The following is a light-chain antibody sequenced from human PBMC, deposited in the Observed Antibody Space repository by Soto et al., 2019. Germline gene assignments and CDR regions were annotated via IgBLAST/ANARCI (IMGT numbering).Light chain of an antibody. CDR1: QSISSY. Sequence: DIQMTQSPSSLSASVGDRVTITCRASQSISSYLNWYQQKQRKARKLLIYSASILQIWVSSRFSVCGSGTYFTLSISSLQPEDFASYYCQQSYSTPYTFGQGTKLEIK. J-gene: IGKJ2*01. V-gene: IGKV1-39*01. CDR3: QQSYSTPYT. CDR2: SAS.